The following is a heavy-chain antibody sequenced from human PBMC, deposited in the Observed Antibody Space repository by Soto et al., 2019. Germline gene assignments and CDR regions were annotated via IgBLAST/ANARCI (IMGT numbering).Heavy chain of an antibody. CDR1: GGSVSSGNYY. D-gene: IGHD2-2*01. J-gene: IGHJ5*02. CDR2: FYYTGSI. Sequence: SETLSLTCTVSGGSVSSGNYYWSWIRQPPGKGLEWIGYFYYTGSINYNPSLKSRVTIFIDASKNQFSLTLHSVTAADTAVYYCARLHCNSPNCVPLDPWGQGTLVTVSS. V-gene: IGHV4-61*01. CDR3: ARLHCNSPNCVPLDP.